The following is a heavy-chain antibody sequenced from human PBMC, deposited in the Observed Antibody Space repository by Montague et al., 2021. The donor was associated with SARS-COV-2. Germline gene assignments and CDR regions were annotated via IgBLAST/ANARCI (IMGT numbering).Heavy chain of an antibody. D-gene: IGHD3-10*01. J-gene: IGHJ4*02. V-gene: IGHV4-59*05. CDR1: GGSISSYY. CDR2: IFYSGNS. Sequence: SETLSLTCTVSGGSISSYYWSWIRQPPGKGLEWIGSIFYSGNSYYNPSLKSRVSISVATSRSQFSLKVNSVTAADTAVYYCARQNRGLWFGEWLFDYWGQGVLVTVS. CDR3: ARQNRGLWFGEWLFDY.